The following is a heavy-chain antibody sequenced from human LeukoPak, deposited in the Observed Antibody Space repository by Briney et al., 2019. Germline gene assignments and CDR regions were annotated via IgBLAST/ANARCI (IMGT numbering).Heavy chain of an antibody. J-gene: IGHJ4*02. CDR3: ARRIQLWSGRTFDY. V-gene: IGHV3-66*01. CDR1: GFTVSSNY. Sequence: PGGSLRLSCAASGFTVSSNYMSWVRQAPGKGLEWVSVIYSGGSTYYADSVKGRFTISRDNSKNTLYLQMNSLRAEDTAVYYCARRIQLWSGRTFDYWGQGILVTVSS. CDR2: IYSGGST. D-gene: IGHD5-18*01.